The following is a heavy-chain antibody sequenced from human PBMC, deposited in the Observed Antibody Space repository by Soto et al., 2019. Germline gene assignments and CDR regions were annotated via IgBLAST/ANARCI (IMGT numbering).Heavy chain of an antibody. V-gene: IGHV5-10-1*01. Sequence: GESLKISCNGSGYSFTIYWISLVLQMPGKGLEWMGRIDPSDSYTNYSPSFQGHVTISADKSISTAYLQWSSLKASDTAMYYCALATYYYYGMDVWGQGTTVTVSS. CDR2: IDPSDSYT. CDR3: ALATYYYYGMDV. CDR1: GYSFTIYW. J-gene: IGHJ6*02.